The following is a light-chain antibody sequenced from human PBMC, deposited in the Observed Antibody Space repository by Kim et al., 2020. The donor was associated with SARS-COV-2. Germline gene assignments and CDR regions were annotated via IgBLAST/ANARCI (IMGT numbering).Light chain of an antibody. J-gene: IGLJ2*01. CDR1: SSDLDSFKY. Sequence: QSALTQPASVSGSPGQSITISCTGTSSDLDSFKYVPWYQQHPGKAPKLMIYDVSNRPSGVSNRFSGSKSGSAASLTISGLQAEDEADYYCSSYTSGSTLVAFGGGTQLTVL. V-gene: IGLV2-14*03. CDR3: SSYTSGSTLVA. CDR2: DVS.